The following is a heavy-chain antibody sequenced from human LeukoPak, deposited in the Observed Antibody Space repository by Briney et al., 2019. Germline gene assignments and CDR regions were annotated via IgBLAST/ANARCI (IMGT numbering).Heavy chain of an antibody. V-gene: IGHV1-2*02. CDR1: GYSFTGYY. D-gene: IGHD3-10*01. CDR2: INPNSGGT. CDR3: ARSGITMVQGVMRAVYYYYYYMDV. J-gene: IGHJ6*03. Sequence: ASVKVSCKASGYSFTGYYMHWVRQAPGQGLEWMGWINPNSGGTNYAQKFQGRVTMTRDTSISTAYMELSRLRSDDTAVYYCARSGITMVQGVMRAVYYYYYYMDVWGKGATVTVSS.